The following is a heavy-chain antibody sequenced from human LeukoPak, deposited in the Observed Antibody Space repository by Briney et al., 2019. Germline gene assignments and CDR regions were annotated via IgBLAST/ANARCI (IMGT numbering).Heavy chain of an antibody. J-gene: IGHJ5*02. CDR1: GFTFSSYS. Sequence: PGGSLRLSCAASGFTFSSYSMNWVRQAPGKGLEWVSSISSSSSYIYYADSVKGRFTISRDNAKNSLYLQMNSLRAEDTAVYCCARAAVGLFDPWGQGTLATVSS. CDR2: ISSSSSYI. CDR3: ARAAVGLFDP. V-gene: IGHV3-21*01. D-gene: IGHD6-19*01.